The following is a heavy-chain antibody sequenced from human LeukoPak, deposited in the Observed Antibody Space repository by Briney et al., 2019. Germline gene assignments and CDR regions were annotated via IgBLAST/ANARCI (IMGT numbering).Heavy chain of an antibody. CDR3: ARGYCTNGVCYTGYGMDV. CDR2: IGIAGDT. CDR1: GFTFSSYD. V-gene: IGHV3-13*01. D-gene: IGHD2-8*01. Sequence: GGSLRLSCAASGFTFSSYDMHWVRQATGKGLEWVSSIGIAGDTYYPGSVKGRFTISRENAKNSLYLQMNSLRAGDTAVYYCARGYCTNGVCYTGYGMDVWGQGTTVTVSS. J-gene: IGHJ6*02.